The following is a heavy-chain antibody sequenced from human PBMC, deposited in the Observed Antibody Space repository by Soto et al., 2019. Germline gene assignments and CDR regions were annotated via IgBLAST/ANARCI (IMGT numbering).Heavy chain of an antibody. D-gene: IGHD3-10*01. Sequence: GGSLRLSCAASGFTFSSYGMHWVRQAPGKGLEWVAVISYDGSNKYYADSVKGRFTISRDNSKNTLYLQMNSLRAEDTAVYYCARPRGYYYGSGSVGGWFDPWGQGTLVTVSS. V-gene: IGHV3-30*03. CDR3: ARPRGYYYGSGSVGGWFDP. CDR1: GFTFSSYG. J-gene: IGHJ5*02. CDR2: ISYDGSNK.